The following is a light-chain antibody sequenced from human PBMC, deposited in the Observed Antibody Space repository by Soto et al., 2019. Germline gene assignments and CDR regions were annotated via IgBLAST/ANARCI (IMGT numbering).Light chain of an antibody. J-gene: IGKJ1*01. V-gene: IGKV1-39*01. CDR3: QQSYSTPQT. CDR1: QSMSNS. CDR2: AAS. Sequence: DIQMTQSPSSLSASVGDRVTITCRASQSMSNSLNWYQQKPGKAPKLLIYAASSLQIDVPSRFSGSGSGTDFTLTISSLQLEDFATYYCQQSYSTPQTFGQGTKVEIK.